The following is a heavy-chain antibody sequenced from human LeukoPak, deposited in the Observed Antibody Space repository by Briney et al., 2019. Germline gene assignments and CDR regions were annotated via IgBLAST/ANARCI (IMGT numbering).Heavy chain of an antibody. CDR2: IYYSGST. CDR1: GGSISSSSYY. V-gene: IGHV4-39*01. D-gene: IGHD3-22*01. Sequence: PSETLSLTCTVSGGSISSSSYYWGWIRQPPGKGLEWIGSIYYSGSTYYNPSLKSRVTISVDTSKNQFSLKLSSVTAADTAVYYCARHSYYYDSSGYSHFDYWGQGTLVTVSS. J-gene: IGHJ4*02. CDR3: ARHSYYYDSSGYSHFDY.